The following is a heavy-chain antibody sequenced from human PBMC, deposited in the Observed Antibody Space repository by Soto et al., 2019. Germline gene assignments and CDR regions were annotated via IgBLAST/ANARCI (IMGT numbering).Heavy chain of an antibody. CDR3: ARIRYFDWLFAFDI. CDR2: IYHSGST. D-gene: IGHD3-9*01. V-gene: IGHV4-4*02. CDR1: GGPISSSNW. J-gene: IGHJ3*02. Sequence: SETLSLTCAVSGGPISSSNWWSWVRQPPGKGLEWIGEIYHSGSTTYNPSLKSRGTMSVDKSKNQFSLKRSSVTAADTAVYYCARIRYFDWLFAFDIWGQGTMVTVSS.